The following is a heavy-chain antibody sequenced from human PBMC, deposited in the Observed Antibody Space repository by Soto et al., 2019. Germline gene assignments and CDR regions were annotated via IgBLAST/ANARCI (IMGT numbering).Heavy chain of an antibody. Sequence: GESLKISCKASGYTFTSYGISWVRQAPGQGLEWMGWISAYNGNTNYAQKLQGRVTMTTDTSTSTAYMELRSLRSDDTAVYYCARDAPYYYGSGSYYMGNRDYYYGMDVWGQGTTVTVSS. CDR1: GYTFTSYG. CDR3: ARDAPYYYGSGSYYMGNRDYYYGMDV. D-gene: IGHD3-10*01. J-gene: IGHJ6*02. V-gene: IGHV1-18*01. CDR2: ISAYNGNT.